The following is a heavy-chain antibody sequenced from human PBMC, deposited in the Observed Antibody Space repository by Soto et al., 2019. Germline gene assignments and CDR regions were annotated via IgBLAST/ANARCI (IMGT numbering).Heavy chain of an antibody. CDR2: ISSSGGGT. D-gene: IGHD3-22*01. CDR3: AARSSGYPY. J-gene: IGHJ4*02. CDR1: GFTLSSDA. V-gene: IGHV3-23*01. Sequence: EVQLLESGGGLVQPGGSLRPSCAASGFTLSSDAMSWVRQAPGKGLEWVSLISSSGGGTYYADSVNGRFTISRDSSRNMLYLQMNSLRPEDTATYYCAARSSGYPYWGQGTLVTVSS.